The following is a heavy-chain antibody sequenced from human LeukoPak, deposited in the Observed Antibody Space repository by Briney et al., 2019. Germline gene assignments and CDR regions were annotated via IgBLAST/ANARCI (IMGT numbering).Heavy chain of an antibody. V-gene: IGHV1-2*02. CDR3: ATYDSDRGYSYGPQDY. D-gene: IGHD5-18*01. J-gene: IGHJ4*02. CDR1: GYTFTGYY. CDR2: INPNSGGT. Sequence: GASVKVSCKASGYTFTGYYMHWVRQAPGHGLEWMGWINPNSGGTNYAQKFQGRVTMTRDTSISTAYMELSRLRSDDTAVYYCATYDSDRGYSYGPQDYWGQGTLVTVSS.